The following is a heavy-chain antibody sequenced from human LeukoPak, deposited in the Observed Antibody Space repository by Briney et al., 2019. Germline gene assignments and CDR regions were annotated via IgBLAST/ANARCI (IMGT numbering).Heavy chain of an antibody. V-gene: IGHV4-30-2*01. CDR3: ARAPSGVAGTYYFDY. CDR1: GGSISSGGYS. J-gene: IGHJ4*02. Sequence: SETLSLTCAVSGGSISSGGYSWSWIRQPPGKGLEWIGYIYHSGSTYYNPSLKSRVTISVDRSKNQFSLKLSSVTAADTAVYYCARAPSGVAGTYYFDYWGQGTLVTVSS. CDR2: IYHSGST. D-gene: IGHD6-19*01.